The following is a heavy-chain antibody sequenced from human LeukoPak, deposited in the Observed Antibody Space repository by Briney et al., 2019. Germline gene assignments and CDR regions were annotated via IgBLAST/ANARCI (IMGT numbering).Heavy chain of an antibody. CDR3: TAEDYYDSSGYYQRDY. J-gene: IGHJ4*02. D-gene: IGHD3-22*01. V-gene: IGHV3-15*07. Sequence: PGGSLRLSCVASGFTFSNAWMNWVRQAPGKGQEWVGRIKSKTDGGTTDYAAPVKGRFTISRDDSKNTLYLQMNSLQTEDTAVYYCTAEDYYDSSGYYQRDYWGQGTLVTVSS. CDR2: IKSKTDGGTT. CDR1: GFTFSNAW.